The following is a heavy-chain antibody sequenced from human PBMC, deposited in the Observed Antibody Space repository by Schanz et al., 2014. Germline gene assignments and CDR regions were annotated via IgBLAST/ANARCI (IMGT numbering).Heavy chain of an antibody. CDR2: IKSDGSST. V-gene: IGHV3-74*01. CDR3: AKSQGSSFDS. D-gene: IGHD6-13*01. CDR1: GFTFSSYW. J-gene: IGHJ4*02. Sequence: EVQLVESGGGLVQPGGSLRLSCAASGFTFSSYWMHWVRQVPGKGLVWVSRIKSDGSSTSYADSVKGRFTISRDNAKNTLYLQMSSLRAEDTAVYYCAKSQGSSFDSWGQGTLVTVSS.